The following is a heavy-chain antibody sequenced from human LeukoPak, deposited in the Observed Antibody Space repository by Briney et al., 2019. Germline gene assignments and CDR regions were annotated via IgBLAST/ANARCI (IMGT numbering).Heavy chain of an antibody. CDR2: INPNSGGT. CDR3: ARVLRRGSTSLNWFDP. V-gene: IGHV1-2*02. Sequence: ASVTVSCKGSGYTFTGYYMHLVRQAPGQGLEWMGWINPNSGGTNNAQKIQGRVTMTRDTSISTAYMELSRLRSDDTAVYYCARVLRRGSTSLNWFDPWGQGTLVTVSS. D-gene: IGHD2-2*01. CDR1: GYTFTGYY. J-gene: IGHJ5*02.